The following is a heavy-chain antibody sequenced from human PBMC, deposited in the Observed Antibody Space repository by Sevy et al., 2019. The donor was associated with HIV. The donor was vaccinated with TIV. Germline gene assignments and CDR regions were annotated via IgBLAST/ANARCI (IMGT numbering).Heavy chain of an antibody. CDR2: IIPIFGTA. CDR1: GGTFSSYA. CDR3: VRDWGRFGAEAFNI. J-gene: IGHJ3*02. V-gene: IGHV1-69*13. Sequence: ASVKVSCKASGGTFSSYAISWVRQAPGQGLEWMGGIIPIFGTANYAQKFQGRVTITADESTSTAYMELSSLRSEDTAVYYCVRDWGRFGAEAFNIWGQGTMVTVSS. D-gene: IGHD3-10*01.